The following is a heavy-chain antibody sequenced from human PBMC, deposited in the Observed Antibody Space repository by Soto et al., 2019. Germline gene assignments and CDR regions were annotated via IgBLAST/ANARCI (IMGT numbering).Heavy chain of an antibody. J-gene: IGHJ6*02. CDR2: ISAYNGNT. V-gene: IGHV1-18*01. Sequence: ASVKVSCKASGYTFTSYGISWVRQAPGQGLEWMGWISAYNGNTNYAQKLQGRVTMTTDTSTSTAYMELRSLRSDDTAVYYCARVWVVPAVILFSWSYYGMDVWGQGTMVTVSS. D-gene: IGHD2-2*01. CDR3: ARVWVVPAVILFSWSYYGMDV. CDR1: GYTFTSYG.